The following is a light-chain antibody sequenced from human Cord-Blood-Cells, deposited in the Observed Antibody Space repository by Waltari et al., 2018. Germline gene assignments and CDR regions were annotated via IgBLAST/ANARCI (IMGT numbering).Light chain of an antibody. CDR1: QSPLHSAGKTY. Sequence: IVMTQTPLSLSVTPGQPASISCKSSQSPLHSAGKTYLYWYLQKPGQSPQLLLYEVSNRFSGVPVRCSGSGSGTDCTLKISRVEADDVGVYYCMQSIQLPLTFGPGTKVDIK. J-gene: IGKJ3*01. CDR2: EVS. V-gene: IGKV2D-29*02. CDR3: MQSIQLPLT.